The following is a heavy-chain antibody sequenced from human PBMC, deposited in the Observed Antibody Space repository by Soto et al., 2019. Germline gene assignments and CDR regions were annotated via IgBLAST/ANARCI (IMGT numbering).Heavy chain of an antibody. V-gene: IGHV1-46*01. CDR2: INPSGGGT. D-gene: IGHD1-26*01. CDR3: ARDRRVATLVDYYYGLDA. CDR1: GVTFTHYS. J-gene: IGHJ6*02. Sequence: QEQLVQSGAEVKKPGASVKVSCKASGVTFTHYSIHWVRQAPGQGLEWLGVINPSGGGTTYAQKFQGRVTLPGDTSTTTLYMELSSLRSEDTALYYCARDRRVATLVDYYYGLDAWGQGTTVTVSS.